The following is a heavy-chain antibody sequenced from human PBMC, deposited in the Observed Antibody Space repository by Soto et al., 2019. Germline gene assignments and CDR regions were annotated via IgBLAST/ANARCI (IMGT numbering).Heavy chain of an antibody. D-gene: IGHD3-16*01. CDR3: TKDSVWESWY. CDR2: LSEGGDKT. Sequence: DVQLLESGGDLVQPGGSLRLPFAASGFTVSNSGMSWVRQAPGKGLEWVSGLSEGGDKTYYADSVKGRFTISRDNATNILYLQMRSLIVEDTAVYFCTKDSVWESWYWGQGALVSVSS. V-gene: IGHV3-23*01. CDR1: GFTVSNSG. J-gene: IGHJ4*02.